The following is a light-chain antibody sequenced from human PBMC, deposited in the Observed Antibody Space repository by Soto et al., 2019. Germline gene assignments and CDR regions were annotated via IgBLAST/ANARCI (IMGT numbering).Light chain of an antibody. Sequence: EIVLTQSPGTLSLSPGERATLSCRASQSVSSSNLAWYQQKHGQAPRLLMYGASSRATGIADRFSGSGSGTDFTLTISRLEPEDFAVYYCQLYGSSPFTFGQGTKLEIK. CDR3: QLYGSSPFT. CDR2: GAS. J-gene: IGKJ2*01. V-gene: IGKV3-20*01. CDR1: QSVSSSN.